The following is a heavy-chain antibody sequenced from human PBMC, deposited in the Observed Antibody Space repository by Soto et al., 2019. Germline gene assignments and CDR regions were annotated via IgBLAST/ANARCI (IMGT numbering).Heavy chain of an antibody. Sequence: PGGSLRLSCAASGFTFSSYWMSWVRQAPGKGLEWVANIKQDGSEKYYVDSVKGRFTISRDNAKNSLYLQMNSLRAEDTAVYYCASPHGVVLRFLEWFPLRHWGQGTLVTVSS. V-gene: IGHV3-7*01. CDR2: IKQDGSEK. CDR3: ASPHGVVLRFLEWFPLRH. J-gene: IGHJ4*02. CDR1: GFTFSSYW. D-gene: IGHD3-3*01.